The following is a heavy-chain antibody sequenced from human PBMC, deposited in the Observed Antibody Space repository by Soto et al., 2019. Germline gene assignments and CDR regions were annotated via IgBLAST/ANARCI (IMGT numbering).Heavy chain of an antibody. V-gene: IGHV1-8*01. CDR3: ARAGDYDFWSGPLYYMDA. J-gene: IGHJ6*03. CDR2: MNPNSGNT. D-gene: IGHD3-3*01. CDR1: GYTFTSYD. Sequence: ASVKVSCKASGYTFTSYDINWVRQATGQGLEWMGWMNPNSGNTGYAQKFQGRVTMTRNTSISTAYMELSSLGSEDTAVYYCARAGDYDFWSGPLYYMDAWGKGTTVTVSS.